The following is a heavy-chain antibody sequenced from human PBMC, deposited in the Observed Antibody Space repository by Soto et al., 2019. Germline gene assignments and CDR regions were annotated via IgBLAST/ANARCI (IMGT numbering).Heavy chain of an antibody. CDR3: VKQAHGLDGVAFDY. V-gene: IGHV3-64D*06. J-gene: IGHJ4*02. CDR2: VSTSGRST. CDR1: GFTFSSYA. D-gene: IGHD2-15*01. Sequence: GGSLRLSCAASGFTFSSYAMHWVRQVPGKGLEAISAVSTSGRSTYYADSVKDRFTISRDNSKNTLFLQMGSLRPEDTAIYYCVKQAHGLDGVAFDYWGQGTQVTVSS.